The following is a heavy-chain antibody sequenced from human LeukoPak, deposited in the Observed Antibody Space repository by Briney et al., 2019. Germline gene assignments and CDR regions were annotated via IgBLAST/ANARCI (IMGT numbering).Heavy chain of an antibody. D-gene: IGHD3-10*01. CDR1: GYTFTGSY. J-gene: IGHJ4*02. Sequence: ASVKVSCKASGYTFTGSYMHWVRQAPGQGLEWMGWINPNSGGTNYAQKFQGRVTMTRDTSISTAYMELSRLRSDDTAVYYCAREPYGSGSYYFDYWGQGTLVTVSS. CDR3: AREPYGSGSYYFDY. CDR2: INPNSGGT. V-gene: IGHV1-2*02.